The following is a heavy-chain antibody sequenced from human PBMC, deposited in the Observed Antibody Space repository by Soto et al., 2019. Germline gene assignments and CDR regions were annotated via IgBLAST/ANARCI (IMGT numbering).Heavy chain of an antibody. D-gene: IGHD3-16*01. J-gene: IGHJ4*02. CDR1: GDSIASSDYY. CDR2: ASYTVAS. V-gene: IGHV4-39*01. CDR3: VRILFV. Sequence: KTSETLSLTCTVSGDSIASSDYYWGWIRQPPGKGLAWIGSASYTVASYYSPSLKSRISISLDTSKNQFSLRLSSLTAADTAVYYCVRILFVWGQGTPVTVSS.